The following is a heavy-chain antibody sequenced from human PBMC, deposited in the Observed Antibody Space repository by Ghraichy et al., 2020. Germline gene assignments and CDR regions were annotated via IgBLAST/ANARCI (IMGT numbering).Heavy chain of an antibody. CDR1: GVSISSYY. V-gene: IGHV4-59*01. CDR3: ARTLPGIAVAGYWYFEL. Sequence: SETLSLTCTVSGVSISSYYWSWIRQPPGKGLEWIADIYYGGSTNYNPSLKSRVTISVDTSKNQFSLKLSSVTAADTAVYYCARTLPGIAVAGYWYFELWGRGTLVTVSS. D-gene: IGHD6-19*01. J-gene: IGHJ2*01. CDR2: IYYGGST.